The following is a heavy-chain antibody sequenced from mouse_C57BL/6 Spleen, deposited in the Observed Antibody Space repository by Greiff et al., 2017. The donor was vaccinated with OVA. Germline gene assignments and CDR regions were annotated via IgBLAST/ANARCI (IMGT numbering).Heavy chain of an antibody. CDR3: ARDDYDIYAMDY. J-gene: IGHJ4*01. CDR2: ILPGSGST. Sequence: VQLQQSGAELMKPGASVKLSCKATGYTFTGYWIEWVKQRPGHGLEWIGEILPGSGSTNSNEKFKGKATFPADTSSNTAYMQLSSLTTEDSAIYYCARDDYDIYAMDYWGQGTSVTVSS. V-gene: IGHV1-9*01. D-gene: IGHD2-4*01. CDR1: GYTFTGYW.